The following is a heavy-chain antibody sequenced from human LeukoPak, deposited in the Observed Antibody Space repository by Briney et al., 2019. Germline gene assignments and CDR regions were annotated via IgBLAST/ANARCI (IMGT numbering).Heavy chain of an antibody. J-gene: IGHJ4*02. CDR3: VRKLTGTTFFDY. CDR2: ISYDGSNK. D-gene: IGHD1-1*01. CDR1: GFTFSSYG. V-gene: IGHV3-30*03. Sequence: PGGSLRLSCAASGFTFSSYGMHWVRQAPGKGLEWVAVISYDGSNKYYADSVKGRFTISRDNAKNSLYLQMNSLRAEDTAVYYCVRKLTGTTFFDYWGQGTLVTVSS.